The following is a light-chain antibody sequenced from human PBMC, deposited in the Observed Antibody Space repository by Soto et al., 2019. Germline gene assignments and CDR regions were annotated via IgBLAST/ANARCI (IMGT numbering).Light chain of an antibody. V-gene: IGKV4-1*01. CDR3: QQYYSTPLT. CDR1: QSISTY. J-gene: IGKJ5*01. CDR2: WAS. Sequence: DIQMTQSPSSLSSSVGDRVTITCRASQSISTYLNWYQQKPGQPPKLLIYWASTRESGVPDRFSGSGSGTDFTLTISSLQAEDVAVYYCQQYYSTPLTFGQGTRLEIK.